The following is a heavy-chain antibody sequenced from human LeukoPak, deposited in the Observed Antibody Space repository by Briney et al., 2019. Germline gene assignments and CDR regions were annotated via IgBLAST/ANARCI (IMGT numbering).Heavy chain of an antibody. CDR3: TRSKSYDFILDY. CDR1: GFTFDNYG. J-gene: IGHJ4*02. D-gene: IGHD3-3*01. V-gene: IGHV3-49*03. CDR2: IRSKAHDATP. Sequence: GGSLRLSCTASGFTFDNYGVSWFRQAPGKGLEWVGFIRSKAHDATPQYGASVKGRFTISRDDSKSIAYLQMSSLNTEDTAVYYCTRSKSYDFILDYWGQETLVTVSS.